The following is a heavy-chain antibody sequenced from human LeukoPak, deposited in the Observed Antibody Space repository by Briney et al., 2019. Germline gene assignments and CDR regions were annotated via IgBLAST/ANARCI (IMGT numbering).Heavy chain of an antibody. Sequence: PSETLSLTCAVYGGSLSGYYWSWIRQPPGKGLEWIGEINHSGSTNYNPSLKSRVTISVDTSKNQFSLKLSSVTAADTAVYYCARDRSGFDYWGQGTLVTVSS. CDR1: GGSLSGYY. CDR2: INHSGST. CDR3: ARDRSGFDY. D-gene: IGHD1-26*01. V-gene: IGHV4-34*01. J-gene: IGHJ4*02.